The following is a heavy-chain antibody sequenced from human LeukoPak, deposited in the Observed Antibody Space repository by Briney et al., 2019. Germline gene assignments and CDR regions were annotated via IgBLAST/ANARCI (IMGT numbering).Heavy chain of an antibody. CDR3: AKMKGHPLQKYYMDV. V-gene: IGHV3-23*01. Sequence: GGSLRLSFASSGFTFSVFAMSWGRRTPGKGLGWVSGISGSGDNTLYAASVKGRFTISRDNSKNTLYLEMNSLRAEDTAIYYCAKMKGHPLQKYYMDVWGQGTTVTVSS. J-gene: IGHJ6*01. CDR1: GFTFSVFA. D-gene: IGHD2/OR15-2a*01. CDR2: ISGSGDNT.